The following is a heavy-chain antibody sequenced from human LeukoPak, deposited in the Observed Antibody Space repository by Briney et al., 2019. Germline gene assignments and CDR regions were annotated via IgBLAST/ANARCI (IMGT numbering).Heavy chain of an antibody. Sequence: ASVKVSCKASGYTFTSYYMHWVRQAPGQGLEWVGIINPSGGSTSYAQKFQGRVTMTRDTSTSTVYMELSSLRSEDTAVYYCAPTVDGVLRFLFWGQGTMVTVSS. CDR2: INPSGGST. J-gene: IGHJ3*01. D-gene: IGHD3-3*01. CDR1: GYTFTSYY. V-gene: IGHV1-46*01. CDR3: APTVDGVLRFLF.